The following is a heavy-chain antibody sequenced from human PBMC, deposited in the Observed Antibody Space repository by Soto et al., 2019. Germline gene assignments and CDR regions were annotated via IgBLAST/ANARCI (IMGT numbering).Heavy chain of an antibody. J-gene: IGHJ4*02. CDR1: GGAISSYY. V-gene: IGHV4-59*06. Sequence: PSETLSLTCTVSGGAISSYYWSWIRQHPGKGLEWIGYIYYSGSTYYNPSLKSRVTISVDTSKNQFSLKLSSVTAADTAVYYCARADSGLAAPLAYWGQGTLVPVSS. CDR3: ARADSGLAAPLAY. D-gene: IGHD6-13*01. CDR2: IYYSGST.